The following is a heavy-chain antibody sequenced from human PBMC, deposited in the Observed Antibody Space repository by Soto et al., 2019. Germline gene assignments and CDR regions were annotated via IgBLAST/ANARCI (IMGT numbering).Heavy chain of an antibody. CDR3: ARDSSVPYYYGSGSYRPFDY. V-gene: IGHV4-61*01. J-gene: IGHJ4*02. CDR2: IYYSGST. Sequence: SETLSLTCTVSGCSVSSGSYYWSWIRQPPGKGLEWIGYIYYSGSTNYNPSLKSRVTISVDTSKNQFSLKLSSVTAADTAVYYCARDSSVPYYYGSGSYRPFDYWGQGTLVTVSS. D-gene: IGHD3-10*01. CDR1: GCSVSSGSYY.